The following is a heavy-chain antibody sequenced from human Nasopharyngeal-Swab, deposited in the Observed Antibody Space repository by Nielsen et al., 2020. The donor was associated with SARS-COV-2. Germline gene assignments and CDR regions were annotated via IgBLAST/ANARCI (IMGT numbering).Heavy chain of an antibody. D-gene: IGHD5-24*01. CDR3: ATQRDEMATSSSLGY. CDR1: GGTFSSYA. CDR2: IIPIFGTA. J-gene: IGHJ4*02. V-gene: IGHV1-69*13. Sequence: SVKVSCKASGGTFSSYAISWVRQAPGQGLEWMRGIIPIFGTANYAQKFQGRVTITADESTSTAYMELSSLRSEDTAVYYCATQRDEMATSSSLGYWGQGTLVTVSS.